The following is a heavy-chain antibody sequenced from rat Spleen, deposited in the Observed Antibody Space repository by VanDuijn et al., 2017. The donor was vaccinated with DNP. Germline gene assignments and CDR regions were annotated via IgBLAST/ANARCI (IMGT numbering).Heavy chain of an antibody. J-gene: IGHJ3*01. Sequence: QVQLKESGPGLVQPSQTLSLTCTVSGFSLTSYGVSWVHQPPGKGLEWIAAISSGGSTYYNSALKSRLSISRDTSKSQVFLKLNILQTEDTAMYFCARSWGTYYGYTPFDYWGQGTLVTVSS. CDR1: GFSLTSYG. V-gene: IGHV2S8*01. D-gene: IGHD1-9*01. CDR2: ISSGGST. CDR3: ARSWGTYYGYTPFDY.